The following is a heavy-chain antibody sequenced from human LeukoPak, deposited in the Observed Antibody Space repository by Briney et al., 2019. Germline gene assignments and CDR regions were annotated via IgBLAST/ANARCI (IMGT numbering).Heavy chain of an antibody. CDR3: AKDGVYGGSYPYYFDY. D-gene: IGHD1-26*01. J-gene: IGHJ4*02. V-gene: IGHV3-23*01. Sequence: GGSLRLSCAASGFTFRSYAMSWVRQSPGKGLQWVSSISFSGGTTYYADSVKGRFTISRDSSKNTLYLQMNSLRAEDTAVYYCAKDGVYGGSYPYYFDYWGQGTLVTVSS. CDR1: GFTFRSYA. CDR2: ISFSGGTT.